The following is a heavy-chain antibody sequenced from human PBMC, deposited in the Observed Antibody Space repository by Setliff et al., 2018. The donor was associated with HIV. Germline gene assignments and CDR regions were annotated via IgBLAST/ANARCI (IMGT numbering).Heavy chain of an antibody. CDR2: IYCSGST. J-gene: IGHJ4*02. Sequence: PSETLSLTCTVSGGSISRYYWSWIRQPPGKGLEWIGYIYCSGSTNYNPSLKSRVTISVDTSKNQFSLKLTSVTAADTAVYYCARGPSLQTTLFDYWGQGTLVTVSS. CDR1: GGSISRYY. CDR3: ARGPSLQTTLFDY. V-gene: IGHV4-59*01.